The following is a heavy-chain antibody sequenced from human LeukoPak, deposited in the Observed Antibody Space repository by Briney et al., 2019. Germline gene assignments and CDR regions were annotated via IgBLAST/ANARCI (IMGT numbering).Heavy chain of an antibody. CDR3: VLRGNNY. J-gene: IGHJ4*02. Sequence: GGSLRLSCAASGFTVSSNYMSWVRQAPGKGLEWVSIIYSGGTTYYADSVKGRFTISRDNSKNTLYLQMNSLRVEDTAVYCAVLRGNNYWGQGTLVTVSS. V-gene: IGHV3-53*01. D-gene: IGHD3-10*01. CDR2: IYSGGTT. CDR1: GFTVSSNY.